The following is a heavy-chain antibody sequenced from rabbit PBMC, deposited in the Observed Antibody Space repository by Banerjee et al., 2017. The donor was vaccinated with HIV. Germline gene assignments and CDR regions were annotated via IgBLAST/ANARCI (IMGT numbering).Heavy chain of an antibody. CDR1: GFDFSSYY. D-gene: IGHD7-1*01. CDR3: ARDRDGDAGYGSLAL. J-gene: IGHJ3*01. V-gene: IGHV1S43*01. Sequence: QEQLKETGGGLVQPGGSLTLSCKASGFDFSSYYMSWVRQAPGKGLEWIGIIYAGKGNTDYASWVNGRFTISRSTSLNTVDLKMTSLTVADTATYFCARDRDGDAGYGSLALWGQGTLVTVS. CDR2: IYAGKGNT.